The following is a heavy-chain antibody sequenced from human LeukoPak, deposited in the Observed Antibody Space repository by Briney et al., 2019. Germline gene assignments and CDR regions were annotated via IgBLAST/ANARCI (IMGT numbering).Heavy chain of an antibody. D-gene: IGHD1-26*01. Sequence: PSETLSLTCAVSGGSISSGGYSWSWIRQPPGKGLEWIGYIYHSGSTYYNPSLKSRVTISVDRSKNQFSLKLSSATAADTAVYYCARDGPSGSYYYWGQGTLVTVSS. CDR1: GGSISSGGYS. CDR2: IYHSGST. CDR3: ARDGPSGSYYY. V-gene: IGHV4-30-2*01. J-gene: IGHJ4*02.